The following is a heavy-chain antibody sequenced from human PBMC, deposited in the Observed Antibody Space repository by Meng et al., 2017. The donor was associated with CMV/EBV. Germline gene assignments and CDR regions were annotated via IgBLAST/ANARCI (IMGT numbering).Heavy chain of an antibody. V-gene: IGHV3-53*01. CDR1: GFTVSSNY. CDR2: IYSGGST. Sequence: GESLKISCAASGFTVSSNYMSWVRQAPGKGLEWVSVIYSGGSTYYADSVKGRFTISRDNFRNTLFLQMDSLRSEDTAVYYCAKDLGLAGPYYFDRWGQGSLVTVSS. CDR3: AKDLGLAGPYYFDR. D-gene: IGHD6-19*01. J-gene: IGHJ4*02.